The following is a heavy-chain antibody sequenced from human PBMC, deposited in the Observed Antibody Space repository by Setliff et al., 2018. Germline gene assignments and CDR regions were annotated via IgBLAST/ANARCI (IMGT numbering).Heavy chain of an antibody. CDR3: ARWRVRDSGYYPRLSYMDA. D-gene: IGHD3-22*01. CDR2: IDTSGST. Sequence: SETLSLTCSVSGGSISNYYWSWIRQPPGKGLEWIGYIDTSGSTNYNPSLKSRVTISVDTSKNQFSLKLSSVTAADTAVYYCARWRVRDSGYYPRLSYMDAWGKGTTVTVSS. V-gene: IGHV4-4*08. CDR1: GGSISNYY. J-gene: IGHJ6*03.